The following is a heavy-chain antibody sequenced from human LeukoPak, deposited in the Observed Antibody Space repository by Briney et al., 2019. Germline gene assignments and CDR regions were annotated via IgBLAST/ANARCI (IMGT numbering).Heavy chain of an antibody. Sequence: ASVTVSCKASGGTFTSYAISWVRQAPGQGLEWMGGIIPIFCTANYAQKFQGRVTITADESTSPAYMGLSSVRSEDTAVYYCARGSLDYYGYYFDYWGQGTLVTVSS. D-gene: IGHD3-10*01. CDR2: IIPIFCTA. V-gene: IGHV1-69*01. CDR1: GGTFTSYA. J-gene: IGHJ4*02. CDR3: ARGSLDYYGYYFDY.